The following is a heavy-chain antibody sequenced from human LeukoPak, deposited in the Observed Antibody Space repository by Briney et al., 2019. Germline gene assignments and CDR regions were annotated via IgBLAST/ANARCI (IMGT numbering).Heavy chain of an antibody. CDR3: ARDARYGNQGWFDP. J-gene: IGHJ5*02. Sequence: PGGSLRLSCAASGFTFSSYWMSWVRQAPGKGLEWVANIKQDGSEKYYVDSVKGRFTISRDNAKNSLYLQMNSLRAEDTAVYYCARDARYGNQGWFDPWGQGTLVTVSS. D-gene: IGHD1-14*01. CDR2: IKQDGSEK. V-gene: IGHV3-7*01. CDR1: GFTFSSYW.